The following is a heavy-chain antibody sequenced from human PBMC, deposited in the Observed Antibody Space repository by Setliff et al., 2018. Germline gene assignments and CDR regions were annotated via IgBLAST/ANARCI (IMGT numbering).Heavy chain of an antibody. CDR3: ARVVGAKVNYMDV. J-gene: IGHJ6*04. CDR1: GGSMSRYH. CDR2: IYYSGST. D-gene: IGHD1-26*01. Sequence: SETLSLTCTVSGGSMSRYHWGWIRQPPGKGLEWIGYIYYSGSTNYNPSLKSRVAISLDTSKNQFSLKLTSVTAADTAVYYCARVVGAKVNYMDVWGKGTTVTVSS. V-gene: IGHV4-59*01.